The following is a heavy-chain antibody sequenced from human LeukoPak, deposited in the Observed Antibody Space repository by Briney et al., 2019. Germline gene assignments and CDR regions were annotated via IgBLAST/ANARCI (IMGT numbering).Heavy chain of an antibody. D-gene: IGHD2-15*01. Sequence: PGGSLRLSCAASGFTFSTYWMHWVRQAPGKGLVWVSRINSDGSSTTYADSVKGRITISRGNAKNTLYLEMNSLRAEDTAVYYCARAGFCSGGDCFPLFDYWGQGALVTVSS. CDR2: INSDGSST. V-gene: IGHV3-74*01. CDR3: ARAGFCSGGDCFPLFDY. CDR1: GFTFSTYW. J-gene: IGHJ4*02.